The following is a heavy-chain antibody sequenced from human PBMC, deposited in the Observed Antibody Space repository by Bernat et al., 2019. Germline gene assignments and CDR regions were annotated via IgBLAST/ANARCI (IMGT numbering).Heavy chain of an antibody. J-gene: IGHJ5*02. CDR2: IYYSGST. CDR3: ARLPGRAAGGPNWFDP. CDR1: GGSISSYY. D-gene: IGHD6-13*01. V-gene: IGHV4-59*08. Sequence: QVQLQESGPGLVKPSETLSLTCTVSGGSISSYYWSWIRQPPGKGLEWIGYIYYSGSTNYNPSLKSRVTISVDTSKNQFSLKLSSVTAADTAVYYCARLPGRAAGGPNWFDPWGQGTLVTVSS.